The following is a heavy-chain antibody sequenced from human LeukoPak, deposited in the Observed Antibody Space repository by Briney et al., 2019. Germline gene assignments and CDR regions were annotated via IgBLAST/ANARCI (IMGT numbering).Heavy chain of an antibody. CDR2: MSGSGGRS. CDR1: GFTFSTYW. V-gene: IGHV3-23*01. CDR3: AKGATIFGVVIKPLEY. Sequence: GGSLRLSCAASGFTFSTYWMSWVRQAPGKGLEWVSGMSGSGGRSYYADSVKGRFTISRDNSKTTLYLQMNSLRAEDTAVYYCAKGATIFGVVIKPLEYWGQGTLVTVSS. J-gene: IGHJ4*02. D-gene: IGHD3-3*01.